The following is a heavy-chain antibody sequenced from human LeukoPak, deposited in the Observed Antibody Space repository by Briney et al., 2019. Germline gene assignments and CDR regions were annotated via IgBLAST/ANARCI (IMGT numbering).Heavy chain of an antibody. CDR2: IYHSGST. CDR1: GGSISSYY. V-gene: IGHV4-59*12. Sequence: SETLSLTCTVSGGSISSYYWSWIRQPPGKGLEWIGSIYHSGSTYYNPSLKSRATISIDTSKNQFSLKLGSVTAADTAVYYCAREYTLYRSGWFLDYWGQGTVVAVSS. CDR3: AREYTLYRSGWFLDY. J-gene: IGHJ4*02. D-gene: IGHD6-19*01.